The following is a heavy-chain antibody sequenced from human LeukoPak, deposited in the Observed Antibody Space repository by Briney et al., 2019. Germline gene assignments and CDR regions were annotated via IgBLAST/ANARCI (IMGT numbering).Heavy chain of an antibody. CDR2: ISGSGGST. CDR1: GFTFSSYA. V-gene: IGHV3-23*01. D-gene: IGHD1-26*01. Sequence: PGGSLRLSCAASGFTFSSYAMSWVRQAPGKGLEWVSAISGSGGSTYYADSAKGRFTISRDNSKNTLYLQMNSLRAEDTAVYYCARASSGARGAFDIWGQGTMVTVSS. J-gene: IGHJ3*02. CDR3: ARASSGARGAFDI.